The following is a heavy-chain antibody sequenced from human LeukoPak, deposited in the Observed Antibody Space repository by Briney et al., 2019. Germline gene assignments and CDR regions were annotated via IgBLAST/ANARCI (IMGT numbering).Heavy chain of an antibody. D-gene: IGHD3-22*01. Sequence: GGSLRLSCAASGFTFGSYAMHWVRQAPGKGLEWVAVISYDGSNKYYADSVKGRFTISRDNSKNTLYLQMNSLRAEDTAVYYCAREVGSDYYDSRLDYWGQGTLVTVSS. J-gene: IGHJ4*02. CDR1: GFTFGSYA. V-gene: IGHV3-30-3*01. CDR3: AREVGSDYYDSRLDY. CDR2: ISYDGSNK.